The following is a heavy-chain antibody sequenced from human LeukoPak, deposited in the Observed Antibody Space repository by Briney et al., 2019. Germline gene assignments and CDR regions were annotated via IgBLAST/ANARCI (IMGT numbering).Heavy chain of an antibody. CDR2: IIPILGIA. Sequence: SVKVSCKASGGTFSSYTISWVRQAPGQGREWMGRIIPILGIANYAQKFQGRVTITADKCTSTAYMELSSLRSEDTAVYYCARDLYCGGDCYSNWFDPWGQGTLVTVSS. J-gene: IGHJ5*02. D-gene: IGHD2-21*02. CDR3: ARDLYCGGDCYSNWFDP. CDR1: GGTFSSYT. V-gene: IGHV1-69*04.